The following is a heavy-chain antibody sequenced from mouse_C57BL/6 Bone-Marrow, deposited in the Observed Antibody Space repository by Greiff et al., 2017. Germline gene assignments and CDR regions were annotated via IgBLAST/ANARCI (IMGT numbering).Heavy chain of an antibody. CDR3: ARPLDISGYWFAY. V-gene: IGHV5-6*01. Sequence: EVHLVESGGDLVKPGGSLKLSCAASGFTFSSYGMSWVRQTPDKRLEWVATISSGGSYTYYPDSVKGRFTISRDNAKNTRYLQMSSLKSEDTAMYYCARPLDISGYWFAYWGQGTLVTVSA. CDR1: GFTFSSYG. J-gene: IGHJ3*01. CDR2: ISSGGSYT. D-gene: IGHD3-2*02.